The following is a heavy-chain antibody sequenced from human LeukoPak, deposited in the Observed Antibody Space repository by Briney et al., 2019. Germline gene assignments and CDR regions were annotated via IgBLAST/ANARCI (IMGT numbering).Heavy chain of an antibody. CDR3: ASSREGGDFWTRYYFDY. J-gene: IGHJ4*02. V-gene: IGHV1-18*01. CDR1: GYLFISHG. Sequence: ASVKVSCKASGYLFISHGLTWVRQAPGQGLEWMGWISTYSANATYAQNFQGRVTMTTDTSTETAYLELSSLRSDDTAVYYCASSREGGDFWTRYYFDYWGQGTLVTVSS. CDR2: ISTYSANA. D-gene: IGHD3/OR15-3a*01.